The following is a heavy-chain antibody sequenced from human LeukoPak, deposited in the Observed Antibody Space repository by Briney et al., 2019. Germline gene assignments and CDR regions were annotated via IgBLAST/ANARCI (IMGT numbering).Heavy chain of an antibody. Sequence: GASVKVSCKASGGTFSSYAISWVRQAPGQGLEWMGGIIPIFGTANYAQKFQGRVTITTDESTGTAYMELSSLRSEDTAVYYCARVGSALGADDFDYWGQGTLVTVSS. D-gene: IGHD1-26*01. CDR1: GGTFSSYA. V-gene: IGHV1-69*05. CDR3: ARVGSALGADDFDY. CDR2: IIPIFGTA. J-gene: IGHJ4*02.